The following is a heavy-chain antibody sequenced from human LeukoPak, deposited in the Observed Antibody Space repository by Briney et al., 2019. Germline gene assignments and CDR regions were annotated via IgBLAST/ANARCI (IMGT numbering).Heavy chain of an antibody. J-gene: IGHJ3*02. CDR1: GYTFTGYY. CDR2: INPNSGGT. Sequence: GASVKVSCKASGYTFTGYYMHRVRQAPGQGLEWMGWINPNSGGTNYAQKFQGRVTMTRDTSISTAYMELSRLRSDDTAVYYCAVLEIHAGPGPSYYADAFDIWGQGTMVTVSS. V-gene: IGHV1-2*02. CDR3: AVLEIHAGPGPSYYADAFDI. D-gene: IGHD2-2*01.